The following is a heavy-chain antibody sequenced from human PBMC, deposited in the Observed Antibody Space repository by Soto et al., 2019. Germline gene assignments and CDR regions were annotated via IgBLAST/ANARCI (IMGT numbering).Heavy chain of an antibody. CDR3: PKDHGPYGPNWFDS. CDR1: GFTFSSYA. D-gene: IGHD3-10*01. Sequence: EVQLLESGGGLVQPGGSLRLSCAASGFTFSSYAMSWVRQTPGKGLEWVSTLSGSGGTTYYADSVKGQFTISRDNSKSTLYLQMNSLRAEDTDVYYCPKDHGPYGPNWFDSWGQGTLVTVSS. CDR2: LSGSGGTT. J-gene: IGHJ5*01. V-gene: IGHV3-23*01.